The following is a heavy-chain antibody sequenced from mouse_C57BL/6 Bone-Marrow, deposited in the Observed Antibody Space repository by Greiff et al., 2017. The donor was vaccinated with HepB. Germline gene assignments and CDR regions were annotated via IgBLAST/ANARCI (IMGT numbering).Heavy chain of an antibody. CDR2: IWSGGST. CDR1: GFSLTRYG. D-gene: IGHD1-1*01. V-gene: IGHV2-2*01. Sequence: QVQLQQSGPGLVQPSQSLSITCTVSGFSLTRYGVHWVRQSPGKGLEWLGVIWSGGSTDYNAAFISRLSISKDNPKSQVFYKMNSLQADDTAIYYCARNLLPVVDTDYYAMDYGGQGTSVTVSS. CDR3: ARNLLPVVDTDYYAMDY. J-gene: IGHJ4*01.